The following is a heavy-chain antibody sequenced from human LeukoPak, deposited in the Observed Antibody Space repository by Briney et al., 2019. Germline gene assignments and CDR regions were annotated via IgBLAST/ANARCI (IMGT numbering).Heavy chain of an antibody. D-gene: IGHD6-13*01. CDR3: ARDQHIAAAGLDAFDI. Sequence: ASVKVSCKASGYTFTGYYMHWVRQAPGQGLEWMGWINPNSSGTNYAQKFQGRVTMTRDTSISTAYMELSRLRSDDTAVYYCARDQHIAAAGLDAFDIWGQGTMVTVSS. J-gene: IGHJ3*02. CDR2: INPNSSGT. V-gene: IGHV1-2*02. CDR1: GYTFTGYY.